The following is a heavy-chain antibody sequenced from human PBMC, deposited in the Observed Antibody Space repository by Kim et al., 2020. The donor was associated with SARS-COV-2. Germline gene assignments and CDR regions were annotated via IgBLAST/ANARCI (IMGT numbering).Heavy chain of an antibody. D-gene: IGHD3-9*01. CDR1: GGTFSSYA. Sequence: SVTVSCKASGGTFSSYAISWVRQAPGQGLEWMGGIIPIFGTANYAQKFQGRVTITADESTSTAYMELSSLRSEDTAVYYCATRAGYYDILTGPYYYYGMDVWGQGTTVTVSS. CDR2: IIPIFGTA. CDR3: ATRAGYYDILTGPYYYYGMDV. J-gene: IGHJ6*02. V-gene: IGHV1-69*13.